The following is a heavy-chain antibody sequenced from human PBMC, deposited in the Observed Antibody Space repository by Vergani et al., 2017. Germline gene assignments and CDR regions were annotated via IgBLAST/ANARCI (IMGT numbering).Heavy chain of an antibody. Sequence: EVQLVESGGGLVQPGGSLRLSCAASGFTFSDHYRDWVRQAPGKGLEWVGRTRNKANSYTTEYAASVKGRFTISRDDSKNSLYLQMNSLRAEDTAVYYCVPSEFQQLAPFDYWGQGTLVTVSS. CDR3: VPSEFQQLAPFDY. CDR2: TRNKANSYTT. J-gene: IGHJ4*02. CDR1: GFTFSDHY. D-gene: IGHD6-13*01. V-gene: IGHV3-72*01.